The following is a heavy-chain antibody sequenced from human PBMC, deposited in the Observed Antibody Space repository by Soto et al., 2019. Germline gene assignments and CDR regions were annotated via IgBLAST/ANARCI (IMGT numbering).Heavy chain of an antibody. CDR2: ISLYSDGT. J-gene: IGHJ5*02. D-gene: IGHD2-2*01. Sequence: QVQLVQSGGEVKRPGASVKVSCKTSGYTFSNYGITWVRQAPGQPLEWLGWISLYSDGTNYAQKFQGRVPMTTDTSTPTAYMELRSLRSDAKAVYYCARVVPGAEAWFGPWGQGTLVTVSS. V-gene: IGHV1-18*01. CDR3: ARVVPGAEAWFGP. CDR1: GYTFSNYG.